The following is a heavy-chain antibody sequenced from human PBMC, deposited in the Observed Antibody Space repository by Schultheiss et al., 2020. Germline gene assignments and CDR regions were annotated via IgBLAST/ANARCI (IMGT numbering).Heavy chain of an antibody. CDR1: GGSFSGYY. V-gene: IGHV4-59*12. CDR3: ARDIRIRDSSSWYFPPDYYYYGMDV. Sequence: SETLSLTCAVYGGSFSGYYWSWIRQPPGKGLEWIGYIYYSGSTYYNPSLKSRVTISVDTSKNQFSLKLSSVTAADTAVYYCARDIRIRDSSSWYFPPDYYYYGMDVWGKGTTVNVFS. J-gene: IGHJ6*04. CDR2: IYYSGST. D-gene: IGHD6-13*01.